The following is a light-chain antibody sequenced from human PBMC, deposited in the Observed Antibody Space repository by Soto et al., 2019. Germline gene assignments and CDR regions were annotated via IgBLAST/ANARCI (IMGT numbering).Light chain of an antibody. CDR3: QQYNNWPT. CDR1: QSVSSN. V-gene: IGKV3-15*01. Sequence: EIVMTQSPATLSVSPGERATLSCRASQSVSSNLAWYQQKPGQAPRLLIYGAPTRATGIPARFSGSGSGKEFTLTISSVQSEDFAVYYCQQYNNWPTFGPGTKVDIK. J-gene: IGKJ3*01. CDR2: GAP.